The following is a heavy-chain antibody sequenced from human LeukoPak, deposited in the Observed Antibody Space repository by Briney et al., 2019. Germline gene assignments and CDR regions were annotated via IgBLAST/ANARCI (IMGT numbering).Heavy chain of an antibody. D-gene: IGHD1-1*01. CDR1: GFSFSNCA. CDR2: ISQDGTES. CDR3: ARDSTGTVFDL. V-gene: IGHV3-7*04. J-gene: IGHJ4*02. Sequence: GRSLRLSCAASGFSFSNCAMHWVRQAPGKGLEWVAQISQDGTESYSVDSVRGRFTISRDNAKNSVYLQMNSLRPEDTAVYYCARDSTGTVFDLWGQGTLVTVSS.